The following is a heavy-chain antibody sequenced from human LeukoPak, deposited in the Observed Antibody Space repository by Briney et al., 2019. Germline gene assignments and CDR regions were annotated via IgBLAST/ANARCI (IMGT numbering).Heavy chain of an antibody. CDR1: GGTFSSYA. CDR3: AREGSMVRGEPIFDY. V-gene: IGHV1-69*05. J-gene: IGHJ4*02. Sequence: SVKVSCKASGGTFSSYAISWVRQAPGQGLEWMGGIIPIFGTANYAQKFQGRVTITTDESTSTAYMELSSLRSEDTAVYYCAREGSMVRGEPIFDYWGQGTLVAVSS. CDR2: IIPIFGTA. D-gene: IGHD3-10*01.